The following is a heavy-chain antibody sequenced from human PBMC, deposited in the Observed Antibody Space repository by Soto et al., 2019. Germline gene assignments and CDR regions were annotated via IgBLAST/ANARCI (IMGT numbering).Heavy chain of an antibody. V-gene: IGHV1-46*01. D-gene: IGHD2-15*01. Sequence: ASVKVSCKASGYTFTSYYMHWVRQAPGQGLEWMGIINPSGGSTSYAQKLQGRVTMTRDTSTSTVYMELSSLRSEDTAVYYCARDHPTIGFDYWGQGTLVTVSS. CDR2: INPSGGST. J-gene: IGHJ4*02. CDR1: GYTFTSYY. CDR3: ARDHPTIGFDY.